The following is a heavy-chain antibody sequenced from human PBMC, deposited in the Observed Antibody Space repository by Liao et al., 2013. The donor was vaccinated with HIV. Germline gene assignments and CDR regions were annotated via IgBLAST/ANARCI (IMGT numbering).Heavy chain of an antibody. CDR1: YGSISSYY. Sequence: QVQLQESGPGLVRPSETLSLTCSVSYGSISSYYWNWIRQSAGKGLEWIGRIDGSRSTNYNPSLKRRLTFSIDTSKNQFSLNMHSLTAADTALYFCARGGGQFDIWGQGTVVIVSS. CDR3: ARGGGQFDI. CDR2: IDGSRST. J-gene: IGHJ3*02. V-gene: IGHV4-4*07.